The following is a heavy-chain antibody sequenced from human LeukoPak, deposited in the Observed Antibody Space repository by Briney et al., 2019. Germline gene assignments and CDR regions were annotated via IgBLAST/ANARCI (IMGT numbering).Heavy chain of an antibody. CDR1: GGSISSYY. CDR2: IYYSGST. J-gene: IGHJ3*02. D-gene: IGHD3-3*01. Sequence: PSEILSLTCTVSGGSISSYYWSWIRQPPGKGLEWIGYIYYSGSTNYNPSLKSRVTISVDTSKNQFSLKLSSVTAADTAVYYCARVTYYYDFWSGYRTAGVAFDIWGQGTMVTVSS. CDR3: ARVTYYYDFWSGYRTAGVAFDI. V-gene: IGHV4-59*01.